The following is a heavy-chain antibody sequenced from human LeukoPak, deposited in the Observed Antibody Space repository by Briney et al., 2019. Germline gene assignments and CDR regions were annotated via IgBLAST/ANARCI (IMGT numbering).Heavy chain of an antibody. CDR2: LSYDGDT. Sequence: SETLSLTCSVSGFSISTTSYYWGWIRQPPGKGLEWVGRLSYDGDTSYSASLRSRLTISGDTSNNHFSLKVRSVTAADTAVYYCARLVSAASTDYFDWWGQGTLVTVSS. CDR3: ARLVSAASTDYFDW. CDR1: GFSISTTSYY. J-gene: IGHJ4*02. D-gene: IGHD6-13*01. V-gene: IGHV4-39*01.